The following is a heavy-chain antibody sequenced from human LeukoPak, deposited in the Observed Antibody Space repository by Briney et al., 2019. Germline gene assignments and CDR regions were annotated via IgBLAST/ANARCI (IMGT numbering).Heavy chain of an antibody. Sequence: SETLSLTCTVSGGSISSYYWSWIRQPPGKGLEWIGYIYYSGSTNYNPSLKSRVAISVDTSKNQFSLKLSSVTAADTAVYYCARVGGCSGGSCYPHWFDPWGQGPLVTVSS. V-gene: IGHV4-59*01. CDR3: ARVGGCSGGSCYPHWFDP. J-gene: IGHJ5*02. D-gene: IGHD2-15*01. CDR2: IYYSGST. CDR1: GGSISSYY.